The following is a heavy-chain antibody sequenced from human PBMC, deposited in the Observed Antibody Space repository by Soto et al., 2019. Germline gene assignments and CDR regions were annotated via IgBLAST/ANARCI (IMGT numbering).Heavy chain of an antibody. CDR1: GFTFSSYA. V-gene: IGHV3-30-3*01. D-gene: IGHD3-16*01. J-gene: IGHJ2*01. CDR3: ARGGMDL. Sequence: QVQLVESGGGVVQPGRSLRLSCAASGFTFSSYAMHWVRQAPGKGLEWVAVISYDGSNKYYADSVKGRFTISRDNSKNTLYLQMNSLRAEDTAVYYCARGGMDLWGRGTLVTVSS. CDR2: ISYDGSNK.